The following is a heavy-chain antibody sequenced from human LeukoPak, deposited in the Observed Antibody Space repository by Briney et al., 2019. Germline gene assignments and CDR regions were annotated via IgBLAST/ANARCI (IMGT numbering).Heavy chain of an antibody. J-gene: IGHJ6*03. CDR3: ARDPARHYDILTGYPRSYYYYYYMDV. CDR2: INPNSGGT. Sequence: ASVKVSCKASGYTFTCYYMHWVRQAPGQGLEWMGWINPNSGGTNYAQKFQGRVTMTRDTSISTAYMELSRLRSDDTAVYYCARDPARHYDILTGYPRSYYYYYYMDVWGKGTTVTVSS. V-gene: IGHV1-2*02. D-gene: IGHD3-9*01. CDR1: GYTFTCYY.